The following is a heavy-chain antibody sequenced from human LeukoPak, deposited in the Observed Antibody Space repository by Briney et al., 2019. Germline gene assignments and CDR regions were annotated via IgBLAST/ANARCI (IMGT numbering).Heavy chain of an antibody. CDR1: GYTFTGYY. CDR3: ARDESRDYGDYGYYYYYMDV. V-gene: IGHV1-2*02. J-gene: IGHJ6*03. D-gene: IGHD4-17*01. Sequence: ASVKVSCKASGYTFTGYYMHWVRQAPGQGLEWMGWINPNSGGTNYAQKFQGRVTMTRDTSISTAYMELSRLRSDDTAVYYCARDESRDYGDYGYYYYYMDVWGKGTTVTVSS. CDR2: INPNSGGT.